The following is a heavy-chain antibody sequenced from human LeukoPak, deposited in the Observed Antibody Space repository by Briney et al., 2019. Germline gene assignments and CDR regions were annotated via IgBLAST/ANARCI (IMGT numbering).Heavy chain of an antibody. V-gene: IGHV4-34*01. CDR1: GGSFSGYY. CDR3: ARAPAAHYVLAVAGTRRAFDI. D-gene: IGHD6-19*01. J-gene: IGHJ3*02. CDR2: INHTGST. Sequence: SETLSLTCAVYGGSFSGYYRSWIRHPPGKGLEWIGEINHTGSTNYNPSLKSRVTISVDTSKNQFSLKLSSVTAADTAVYYCARAPAAHYVLAVAGTRRAFDIWGQGTMVTVSS.